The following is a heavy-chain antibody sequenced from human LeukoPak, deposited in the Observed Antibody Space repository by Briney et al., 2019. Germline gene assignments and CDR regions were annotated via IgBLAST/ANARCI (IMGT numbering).Heavy chain of an antibody. V-gene: IGHV4-61*02. CDR1: GDSISSGDYY. CDR2: ISSSGST. D-gene: IGHD3-10*01. J-gene: IGHJ5*02. Sequence: PSETLSLTCTVSGDSISSGDYYWSWIRQPAGKGLEWIGRISSSGSTNYKPSLKSRVTISVDTSKNQFSLKLSSVTAADTAVYYCARGGYYGSGNDFRFDPWGQGTLVTVSS. CDR3: ARGGYYGSGNDFRFDP.